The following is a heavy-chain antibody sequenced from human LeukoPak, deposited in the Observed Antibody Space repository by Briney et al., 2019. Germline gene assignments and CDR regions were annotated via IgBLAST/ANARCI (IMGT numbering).Heavy chain of an antibody. CDR1: GFTFSTYW. J-gene: IGHJ4*02. D-gene: IGHD3-10*01. CDR2: INGDGSTT. CDR3: ARDYAGSPDY. V-gene: IGHV3-74*03. Sequence: GGPLRLSCTASGFTFSTYWINWARQSPGKGLVWVALINGDGSTTTHADSVKGRFTISRDNAKNTAYLQMNSLRDEDTAVYFCARDYAGSPDYWGQGTLVTVSA.